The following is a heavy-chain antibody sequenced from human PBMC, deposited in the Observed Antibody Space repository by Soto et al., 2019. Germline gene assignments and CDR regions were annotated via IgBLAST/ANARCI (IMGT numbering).Heavy chain of an antibody. CDR3: ARLGCNSGYDCYFDY. V-gene: IGHV5-51*01. J-gene: IGHJ4*02. Sequence: PGESLKISCKGSGYSFTSYWIGWVRQMPGKGLEWMGIIYPGDSDTRYSPSFQGQVTISADKSISTAYLQWSSLKASDTAMYYCARLGCNSGYDCYFDYWGQGTLVTV. D-gene: IGHD5-12*01. CDR1: GYSFTSYW. CDR2: IYPGDSDT.